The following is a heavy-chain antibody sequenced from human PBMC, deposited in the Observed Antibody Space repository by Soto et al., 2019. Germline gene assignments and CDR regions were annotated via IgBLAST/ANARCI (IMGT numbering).Heavy chain of an antibody. D-gene: IGHD6-19*01. CDR2: ISAYNGNT. CDR3: AKGPYSSGWYNFDY. Sequence: ASVKVSCKASGYTFTSYGISWVRQAPGQGLEWMGWISAYNGNTNYAQKFQGRVTMTTDTSTSTAYMELSSLRSEDTAVYYCAKGPYSSGWYNFDYWGQGTLVTVSS. V-gene: IGHV1-18*01. J-gene: IGHJ4*02. CDR1: GYTFTSYG.